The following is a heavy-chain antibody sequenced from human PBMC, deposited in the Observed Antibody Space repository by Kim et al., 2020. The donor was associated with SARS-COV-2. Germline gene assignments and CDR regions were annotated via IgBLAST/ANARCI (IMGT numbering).Heavy chain of an antibody. V-gene: IGHV3-30*04. D-gene: IGHD3-16*01. Sequence: GGSLRLSCAASGFTFSSYAMHWVRQAPGKGLEWVAVISYDGSNKYYADSVKGRFTISRDNSKNTLYLQMNSLRAEDTAVYYCARDHTFGGVFDYWGQGTLVTVSS. J-gene: IGHJ4*02. CDR3: ARDHTFGGVFDY. CDR1: GFTFSSYA. CDR2: ISYDGSNK.